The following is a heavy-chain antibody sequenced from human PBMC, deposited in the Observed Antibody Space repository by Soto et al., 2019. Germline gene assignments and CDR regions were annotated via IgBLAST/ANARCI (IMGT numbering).Heavy chain of an antibody. V-gene: IGHV3-7*01. CDR3: VRDLKNYFGMDV. CDR2: IGQDGNEI. CDR1: GFIFRSYF. Sequence: EVQLVESGGGLVQPGGSLRLSCAASGFIFRSYFMSWVRQAPGKGLEWVANIGQDGNEIFQEDSLKGRFTISRDNAKNSLFLQIDGLRVEDTAVYYCVRDLKNYFGMDVWGQGTTVTVSS. J-gene: IGHJ6*02.